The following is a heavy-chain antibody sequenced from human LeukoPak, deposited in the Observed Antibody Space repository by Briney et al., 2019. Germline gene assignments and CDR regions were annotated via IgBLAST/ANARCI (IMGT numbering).Heavy chain of an antibody. CDR2: ISAYNGNT. J-gene: IGHJ4*02. D-gene: IGHD6-13*01. CDR3: ARVIDDSSSWYADY. Sequence: ASVKVSYKPSGYTFTIYGISWVRQAPGQGLEWMGWISAYNGNTNYAQKLQGRVTMTTDTSTSTAYMELRSLRSDDTAVYFCARVIDDSSSWYADYWGQGTLVTVSS. CDR1: GYTFTIYG. V-gene: IGHV1-18*01.